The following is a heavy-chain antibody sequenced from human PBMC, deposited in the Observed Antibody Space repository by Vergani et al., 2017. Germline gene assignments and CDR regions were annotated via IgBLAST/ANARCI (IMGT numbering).Heavy chain of an antibody. CDR3: TTAWGLYYLHGEYFQY. CDR2: ISSGGGDI. CDR1: GFTLSHFS. J-gene: IGHJ1*01. Sequence: EVQLVESGGGLVQPGGSLRLYCAASGFTLSHFSMTWVRQAPGKGLEWVATISSGGGDIFYADSVKGRFTISRDNSKNTLFLQMNSLKDEDTAVYYCTTAWGLYYLHGEYFQYWGRGTLVSVSS. V-gene: IGHV3-23*04. D-gene: IGHD3-10*01.